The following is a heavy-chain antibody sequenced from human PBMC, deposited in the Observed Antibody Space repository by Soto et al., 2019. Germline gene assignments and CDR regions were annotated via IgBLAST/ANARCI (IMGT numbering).Heavy chain of an antibody. J-gene: IGHJ4*02. Sequence: QVQLVQSGAEVKKPGASVKVSCKASGDTFTDYYIHWVRQAPGQGLEWMGTVNPSGGHTTYAQHFLGRRTMTRDTSTSTLSIELTSLTAEDTAVYYCARGGHVVVVTAALDYWGQGTLVTVSS. CDR1: GDTFTDYY. V-gene: IGHV1-46*01. CDR2: VNPSGGHT. D-gene: IGHD2-21*02. CDR3: ARGGHVVVVTAALDY.